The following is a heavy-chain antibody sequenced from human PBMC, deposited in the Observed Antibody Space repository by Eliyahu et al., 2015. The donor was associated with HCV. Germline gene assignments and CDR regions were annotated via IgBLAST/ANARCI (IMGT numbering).Heavy chain of an antibody. CDR2: INHSGST. D-gene: IGHD3-3*01. CDR1: GGSFSGYY. V-gene: IGHV4-34*01. Sequence: QVQLQQWGAGLLKPSETLSLTCAVYGGSFSGYYWXWIRQPPGKGLEWIGEINHSGSTNHNPSLKSRVTISVDTSKNQFSLKLSSVTAADTAVYYCARMPDYYDFWSGYNYYGMDVWGQGTTVTVSS. J-gene: IGHJ6*02. CDR3: ARMPDYYDFWSGYNYYGMDV.